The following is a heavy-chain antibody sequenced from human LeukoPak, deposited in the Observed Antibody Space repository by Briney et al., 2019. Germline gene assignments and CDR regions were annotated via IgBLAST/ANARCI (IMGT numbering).Heavy chain of an antibody. Sequence: PGGSLRLSCAASEFTFSSYDMHWVRQGTGKGLEWVSAIDTAGYTYYPGSVKGRFTISRENAKNSLYLQMNSLRAGDTAVYYCARAYSSGWSIDYWGQGTLVTVSS. CDR1: EFTFSSYD. CDR2: IDTAGYT. D-gene: IGHD6-19*01. V-gene: IGHV3-13*01. CDR3: ARAYSSGWSIDY. J-gene: IGHJ4*02.